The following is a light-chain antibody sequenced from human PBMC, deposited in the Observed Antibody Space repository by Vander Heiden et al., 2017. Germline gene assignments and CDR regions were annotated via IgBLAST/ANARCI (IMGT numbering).Light chain of an antibody. V-gene: IGLV1-51*01. CDR3: GTWDSSLSAYV. CDR1: SSTIGKNY. Sequence: QSVLTQPPSVSAAPGQKVTISCSGGSSTIGKNYVSWYQQLPGTAPELLIYDNKKRPSGIPDRFSASKSGTSATLGITGLQTGDEADYYCGTWDSSLSAYVFGTGTKVTAL. CDR2: DNK. J-gene: IGLJ1*01.